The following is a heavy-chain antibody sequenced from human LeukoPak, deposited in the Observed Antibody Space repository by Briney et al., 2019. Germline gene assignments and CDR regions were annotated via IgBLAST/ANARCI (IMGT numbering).Heavy chain of an antibody. CDR2: INPKSGGT. D-gene: IGHD3-16*01. J-gene: IGHJ4*02. V-gene: IGHV1-2*02. CDR1: GYTFTGYY. CDR3: ARDRAILAMDYEFDY. Sequence: GASVKVSCKASGYTFTGYYMHWVRQAPGQGLGWMGLINPKSGGTDYAQKFQGRVTMTRDTSINTAYMDLSSLRSDDTAVYYCARDRAILAMDYEFDYWGQGTLVTVSS.